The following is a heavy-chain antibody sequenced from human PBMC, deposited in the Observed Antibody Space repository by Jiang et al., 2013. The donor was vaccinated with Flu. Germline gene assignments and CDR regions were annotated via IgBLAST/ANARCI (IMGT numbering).Heavy chain of an antibody. CDR2: ISGSGGST. V-gene: IGHV3-23*01. J-gene: IGHJ4*02. D-gene: IGHD2-2*03. CDR3: ATAGYCSSTSCYEIAQFDY. Sequence: VQLLESGGGLVQPGGSLRLSCAASGFTFSSYAMSWVRQAPGKGLEWVSAISGSGGSTYYADSVKGRFTISRDNSKNTLYLQMNSLRAEDTAVYYCATAGYCSSTSCYEIAQFDYWGQGTLVTV. CDR1: GFTFSSYA.